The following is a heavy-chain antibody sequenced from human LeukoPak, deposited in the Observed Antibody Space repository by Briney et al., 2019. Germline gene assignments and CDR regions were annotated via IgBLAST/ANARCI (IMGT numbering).Heavy chain of an antibody. V-gene: IGHV1-8*02. CDR3: ARDRVDTAMVKRDDY. Sequence: GASVKVSCKASGYTFTTYHINWLRQATGQGLEWMGWMNPNSGDTGYAQKLQGRVTMTTDTSTSTAYMELRSLRSDDTAVYYCARDRVDTAMVKRDDYWGQGTLVTVSS. J-gene: IGHJ4*02. CDR2: MNPNSGDT. CDR1: GYTFTTYH. D-gene: IGHD5-18*01.